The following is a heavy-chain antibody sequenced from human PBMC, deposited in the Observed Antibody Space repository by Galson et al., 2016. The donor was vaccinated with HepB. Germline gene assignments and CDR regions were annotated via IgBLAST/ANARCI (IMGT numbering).Heavy chain of an antibody. J-gene: IGHJ6*02. D-gene: IGHD3-10*01. V-gene: IGHV1-2*02. Sequence: SVKVSCKASGYTLTDYYIHWVRQAPGQGLEWMGWINPNSGGTNYAQKFQGRVTMTRDTSISTAYMELSGLKSDDTAVYYCARVFTMVRGVTNTFYYYGMGVWGQGTTVTVSS. CDR1: GYTLTDYY. CDR2: INPNSGGT. CDR3: ARVFTMVRGVTNTFYYYGMGV.